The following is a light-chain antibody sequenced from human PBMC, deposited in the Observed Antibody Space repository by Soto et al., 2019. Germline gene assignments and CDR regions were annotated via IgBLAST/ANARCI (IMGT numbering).Light chain of an antibody. CDR3: SSYTTSSTYV. CDR2: EVS. V-gene: IGLV2-14*01. CDR1: SSDVGGYDY. Sequence: QSALTQPASVSGSPGQSITISCTGTSSDVGGYDYVSWYQQHPGKAPKLMISEVSNRPSGVSNRFSGSKSGNTASLTISGLQAEDEADYYCSSYTTSSTYVFGTGTNVTVL. J-gene: IGLJ1*01.